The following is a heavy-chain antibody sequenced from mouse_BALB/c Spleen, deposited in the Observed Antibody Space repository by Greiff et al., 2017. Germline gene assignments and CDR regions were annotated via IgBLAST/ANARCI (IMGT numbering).Heavy chain of an antibody. J-gene: IGHJ2*01. CDR1: GFTFSSYG. CDR3: ARGEGYGDAYYFDY. Sequence: DVHLVESGGGLVQPGGSLKLSCAASGFTFSSYGMSWVRQTPDKRLELVATINSNGGSTYYPDSVKGRFTISRDNAKNTLYLQMSSLKSEDTAMYYCARGEGYGDAYYFDYWGQGTTLTVSS. V-gene: IGHV5-6-3*01. CDR2: INSNGGST. D-gene: IGHD2-2*01.